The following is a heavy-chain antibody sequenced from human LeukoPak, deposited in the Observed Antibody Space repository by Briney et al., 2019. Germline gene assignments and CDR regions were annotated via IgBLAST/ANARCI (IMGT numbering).Heavy chain of an antibody. V-gene: IGHV4-61*01. D-gene: IGHD3-10*01. J-gene: IGHJ4*02. Sequence: SETLSLTCTVSGGSVSSGCYYWSWIRQPPGKGLEWIGYIYYSGSTTYNPSLNSRVTISVDTSKNKFSLKLSSVTAADTAVYYCARVPISTSARGYFDYWGQGTLVTVSS. CDR1: GGSVSSGCYY. CDR3: ARVPISTSARGYFDY. CDR2: IYYSGST.